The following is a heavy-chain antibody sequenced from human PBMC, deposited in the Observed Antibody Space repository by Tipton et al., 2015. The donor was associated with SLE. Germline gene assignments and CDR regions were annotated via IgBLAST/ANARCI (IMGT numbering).Heavy chain of an antibody. D-gene: IGHD3-3*01. Sequence: QLVQSGAEVKKPGASVKVSCKASGYTFSNYGISWVRQAPRQGLEWMGWISAYYGNTNYAQKLQGRVTMTTDTSTSTAYMELRSLRSDDTAVYYCAKDYYDFWSGYPGAFDIWGQGTMVTVSS. CDR2: ISAYYGNT. CDR3: AKDYYDFWSGYPGAFDI. J-gene: IGHJ3*02. V-gene: IGHV1-18*01. CDR1: GYTFSNYG.